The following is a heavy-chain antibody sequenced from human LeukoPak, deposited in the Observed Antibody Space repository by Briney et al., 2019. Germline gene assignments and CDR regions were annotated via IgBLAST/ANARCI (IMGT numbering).Heavy chain of an antibody. CDR3: ARDRQWLVGVLDY. CDR2: ISYDGSSK. Sequence: HPGRSLRLSCAASGFTFSSYAMHWVRQAPGKGLEWVAVISYDGSSKYYADSVKGRFTISRDNSKNTLYLQMNSLRAEDTAVYYCARDRQWLVGVLDYWGQGTLVTVSS. CDR1: GFTFSSYA. V-gene: IGHV3-30-3*01. D-gene: IGHD6-19*01. J-gene: IGHJ4*02.